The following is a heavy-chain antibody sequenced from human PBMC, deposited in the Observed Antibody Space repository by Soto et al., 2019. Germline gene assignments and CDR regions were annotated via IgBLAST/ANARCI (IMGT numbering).Heavy chain of an antibody. CDR2: INAGNGNT. CDR3: ARDQGGQWLSFDY. Sequence: ASVKVSCKASGYTFTSYAMHWVRQAPGQRLEWMGWINAGNGNTKYSQKFQGRVTITRDTSASTAYMELSSLGSEDTAVYYCARDQGGQWLSFDYWGQGTLVTVSS. CDR1: GYTFTSYA. J-gene: IGHJ4*02. D-gene: IGHD6-19*01. V-gene: IGHV1-3*01.